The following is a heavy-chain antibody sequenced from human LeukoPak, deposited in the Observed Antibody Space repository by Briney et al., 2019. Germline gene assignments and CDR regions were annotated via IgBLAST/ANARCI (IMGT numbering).Heavy chain of an antibody. V-gene: IGHV4-38-2*02. D-gene: IGHD3-22*01. CDR2: IYHSGST. J-gene: IGHJ4*02. CDR1: GYSISSGYY. CDR3: ARDRDSSGYPPADY. Sequence: PSETLSLTRTVSGYSISSGYYWGWIRQPPGKGLEWIGSIYHSGSTYYNPSLKSRVTISVDTSKNQFSLKLSSVTAADTAVYYCARDRDSSGYPPADYWGQGTLVTVSS.